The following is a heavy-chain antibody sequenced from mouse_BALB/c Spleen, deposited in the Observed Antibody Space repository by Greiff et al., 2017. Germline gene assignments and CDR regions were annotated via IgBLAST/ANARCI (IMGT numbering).Heavy chain of an antibody. CDR2: IWAGGST. J-gene: IGHJ2*01. V-gene: IGHV2-9*02. Sequence: VMLVESGPGLVAPSQSLSITCTVSGFSLTSYGVHWVRQPPGKGLEWLGVIWAGGSTNYNSALMSRLSISKDNSKSQVFLKMNSLQTDDTAMYYWARENGDEYFDYGGQGTTLTVSS. CDR3: ARENGDEYFDY. D-gene: IGHD4-1*01. CDR1: GFSLTSYG.